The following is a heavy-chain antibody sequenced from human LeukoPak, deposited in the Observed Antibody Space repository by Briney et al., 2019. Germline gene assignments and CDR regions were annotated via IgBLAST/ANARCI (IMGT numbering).Heavy chain of an antibody. D-gene: IGHD2-21*01. CDR2: ISAYNGNT. Sequence: ASVKVSCKASGDTFTSYGISWVRQAPGQGLECMGWISAYNGNTNYAQKFQGRVTMTTDTSTSTAYMEVRSLKSDDTAVYYCARGPCGGDCYWVDYWGQGTLVTVSS. CDR1: GDTFTSYG. V-gene: IGHV1-18*01. CDR3: ARGPCGGDCYWVDY. J-gene: IGHJ4*02.